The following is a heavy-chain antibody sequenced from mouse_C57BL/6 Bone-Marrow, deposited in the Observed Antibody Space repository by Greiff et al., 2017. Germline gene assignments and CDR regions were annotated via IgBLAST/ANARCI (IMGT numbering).Heavy chain of an antibody. CDR2: IDPSDSYP. V-gene: IGHV1-69*01. CDR1: GYTFTSYW. Sequence: QVQLQQPGAELVMPGASVQLSCKASGYTFTSYWMHWVKQRPGQGLEWIGEIDPSDSYPNYNQKFKGKSTLTVDKSSSTAYMQLSSLTSEDSAGYYCVLKLGRGWFAYWGQATLVSVYA. D-gene: IGHD4-1*01. CDR3: VLKLGRGWFAY. J-gene: IGHJ3*01.